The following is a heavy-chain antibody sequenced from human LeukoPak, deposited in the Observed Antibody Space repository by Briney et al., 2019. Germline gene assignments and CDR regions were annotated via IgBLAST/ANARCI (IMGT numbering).Heavy chain of an antibody. CDR3: ARVFGGPVSRRFDP. Sequence: SETLSLTCTVSGGSISSGSYYWSWIRRPAGKGLEWIGRIYTSGSTNYNPSLKSRVTISVDTSKNQFSLKLSSVTAADTAVYYCARVFGGPVSRRFDPWGQGTLVIVSS. V-gene: IGHV4-61*02. CDR2: IYTSGST. J-gene: IGHJ5*02. CDR1: GGSISSGSYY. D-gene: IGHD4-23*01.